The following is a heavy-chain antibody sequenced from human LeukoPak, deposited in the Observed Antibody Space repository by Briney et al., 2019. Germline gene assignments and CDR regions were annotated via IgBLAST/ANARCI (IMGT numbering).Heavy chain of an antibody. CDR2: ISSSSSYI. CDR3: AREGVRRYFDL. J-gene: IGHJ2*01. D-gene: IGHD3-10*01. CDR1: GFTVSSNY. Sequence: GGSLRLSCAASGFTVSSNYMNWVRQAPGKGLEWVSSISSSSSYIYYADSVKGRFTISRDDAKNSLYLQMNSLRAEDTAVYYCAREGVRRYFDLWGRGTLVTVSS. V-gene: IGHV3-21*01.